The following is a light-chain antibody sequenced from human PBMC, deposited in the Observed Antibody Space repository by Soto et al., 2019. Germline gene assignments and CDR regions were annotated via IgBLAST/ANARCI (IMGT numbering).Light chain of an antibody. J-gene: IGKJ4*01. CDR2: DTS. Sequence: EFVLTQSPGTLSLSPGERATLSCRASQSLTNSFIAWYQQRPGQAPRLLIYDTSSRASGIPDRFSGSGSGTDFTLTISRLETEDFAVYYCQQFSSYPLTFGGGTKVDI. CDR1: QSLTNSF. CDR3: QQFSSYPLT. V-gene: IGKV3-20*01.